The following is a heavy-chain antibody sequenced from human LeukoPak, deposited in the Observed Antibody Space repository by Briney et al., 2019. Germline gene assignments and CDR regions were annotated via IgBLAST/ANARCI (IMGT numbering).Heavy chain of an antibody. CDR3: ARDRYCSSTSRPGGDCLLDRPLGY. J-gene: IGHJ4*02. CDR2: ISAYNGNT. Sequence: GASVKVSCKASGYTFTSYGIRWVRQAPGQGLEWMGWISAYNGNTNYAQKLQGRVTMTTDTSTSTAYMELRSLRSDDTAVYYCARDRYCSSTSRPGGDCLLDRPLGYWGQGTLVTVSS. D-gene: IGHD2-2*01. CDR1: GYTFTSYG. V-gene: IGHV1-18*01.